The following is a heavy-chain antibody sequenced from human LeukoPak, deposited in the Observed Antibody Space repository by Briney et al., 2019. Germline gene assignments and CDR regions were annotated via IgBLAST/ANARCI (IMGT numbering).Heavy chain of an antibody. CDR1: EFTFSSHA. D-gene: IGHD3-16*01. CDR2: ISAGGGSI. J-gene: IGHJ4*02. CDR3: AKDPPHVSWLFDY. V-gene: IGHV3-23*01. Sequence: GGSLRLSCAASEFTFSSHAMSWARQAPGKGLEWVSAISAGGGSIYYADSVKGRFTISRDNYKSTLYLLMNSLRAEDTAVYYCAKDPPHVSWLFDYWGQGTLVTVSS.